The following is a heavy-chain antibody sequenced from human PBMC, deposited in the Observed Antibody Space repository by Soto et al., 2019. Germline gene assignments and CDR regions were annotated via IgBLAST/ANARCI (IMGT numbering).Heavy chain of an antibody. J-gene: IGHJ3*02. D-gene: IGHD6-19*01. V-gene: IGHV1-3*01. CDR2: INAGNGNT. CDR3: ARDAMRIAVGGGVWTKNAFDI. Sequence: ASVKVSCKASGYTFTSYSMHWVRQAPGQRLEWMGWINAGNGNTQYSQKFQGRVTITRDTSATTAYMALSSLRSEDTAVYYCARDAMRIAVGGGVWTKNAFDIWGQGKMVTVSS. CDR1: GYTFTSYS.